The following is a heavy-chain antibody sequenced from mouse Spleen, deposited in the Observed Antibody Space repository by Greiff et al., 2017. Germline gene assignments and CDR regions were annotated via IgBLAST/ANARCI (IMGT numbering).Heavy chain of an antibody. Sequence: EVQGVESGGGLVQPGGSLRLSCATSGFTFTDYYMSWVRQPPGKALEWLGFIRNKANGYTTEYSASVKGRFTISRDNSQSILYLQMNTLRAEDSATYYCARDNYDGYYEAYWGQGTLVTVSA. CDR2: IRNKANGYTT. V-gene: IGHV7-3*02. CDR3: ARDNYDGYYEAY. D-gene: IGHD2-3*01. CDR1: GFTFTDYY. J-gene: IGHJ3*01.